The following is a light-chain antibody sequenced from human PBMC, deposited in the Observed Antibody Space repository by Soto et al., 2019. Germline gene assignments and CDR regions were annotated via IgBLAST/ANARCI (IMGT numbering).Light chain of an antibody. Sequence: QSVLTQPASVSGSPGQSITISCTGTSSDVGGYNYVSWYQQHPGKAPKLMIYDVSNRPSGVSNRFSGFKSGNTASLTISGLQAEDEADYNCSSYTSSSTLYVFGTGTKVTVL. V-gene: IGLV2-14*01. J-gene: IGLJ1*01. CDR1: SSDVGGYNY. CDR2: DVS. CDR3: SSYTSSSTLYV.